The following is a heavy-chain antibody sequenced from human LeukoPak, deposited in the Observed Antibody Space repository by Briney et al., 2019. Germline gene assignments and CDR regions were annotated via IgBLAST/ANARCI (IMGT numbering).Heavy chain of an antibody. D-gene: IGHD6-19*01. CDR1: GFTFSSYA. CDR3: AKDDVRQWLVLSFDY. J-gene: IGHJ4*02. Sequence: GGPLRLSCAASGFTFSSYAMSWVRQAPGKGLEWVSAISGSGGSTYYADSVKGRFTISRDNSKNTLYLQMNSLRAEDTAVYYCAKDDVRQWLVLSFDYWGQGTLVTVSS. V-gene: IGHV3-23*01. CDR2: ISGSGGST.